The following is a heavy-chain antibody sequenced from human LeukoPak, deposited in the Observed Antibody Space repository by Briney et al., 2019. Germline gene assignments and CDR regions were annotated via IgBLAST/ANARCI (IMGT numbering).Heavy chain of an antibody. J-gene: IGHJ4*02. V-gene: IGHV3-53*01. CDR2: IYSDNT. CDR1: GFTVSSNS. D-gene: IGHD2-2*03. Sequence: QPGGSLRLSCTVSGFTVSSNSMSWVRQAPGKGLEWVSFIYSDNTHYSDSVKGRFTISRDNSKNTLYLQMNSLRDEDTAVYYCAKDSHWILFDDWGQGTLVTVSS. CDR3: AKDSHWILFDD.